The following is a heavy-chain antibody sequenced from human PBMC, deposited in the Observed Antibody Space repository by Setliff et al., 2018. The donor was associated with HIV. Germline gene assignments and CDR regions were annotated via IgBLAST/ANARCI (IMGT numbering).Heavy chain of an antibody. CDR1: GGSIMTGDW. CDR3: ARGRTSGYYPGGDFDY. V-gene: IGHV4-4*02. D-gene: IGHD3-22*01. Sequence: KPSETLSLTCAVSGGSIMTGDWWSWVRQSPGKGLEWIGEINHSGTTNYNSSLKSRATISVDTSKSQVSLKLTSVTAADTAMYYCARGRTSGYYPGGDFDYWGQGTLVTVSS. J-gene: IGHJ4*02. CDR2: INHSGTT.